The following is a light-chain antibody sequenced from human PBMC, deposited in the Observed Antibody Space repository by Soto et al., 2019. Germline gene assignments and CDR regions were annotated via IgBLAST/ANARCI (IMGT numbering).Light chain of an antibody. CDR2: EVN. CDR3: SLYTSENTYV. J-gene: IGLJ1*01. CDR1: RSDIGDYNY. Sequence: QSVLTQPASVSGSPGQSVTISCTGTRSDIGDYNYVSWYQQHPGKVPKLLIYEVNKRPSGVSNRFSGSKSANSASLTISGLQAEDEADYYCSLYTSENTYVFGTGTKLTVL. V-gene: IGLV2-14*01.